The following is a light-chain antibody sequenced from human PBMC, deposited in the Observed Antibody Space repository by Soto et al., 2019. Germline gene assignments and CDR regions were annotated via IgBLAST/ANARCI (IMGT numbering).Light chain of an antibody. J-gene: IGLJ3*02. Sequence: QSVLPQPPSASGTPGQRVTISCSGSSSNIGSNTVNWYQHLPGTATKLLIFSNNQRPSGVPDRFSGSKSGTSASLAISGLQSEDEADYYCAAWDDSLNGWVFGGVTKLTVL. V-gene: IGLV1-44*01. CDR3: AAWDDSLNGWV. CDR2: SNN. CDR1: SSNIGSNT.